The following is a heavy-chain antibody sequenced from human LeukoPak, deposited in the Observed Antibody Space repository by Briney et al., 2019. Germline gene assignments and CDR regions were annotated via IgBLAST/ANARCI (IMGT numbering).Heavy chain of an antibody. CDR1: GGSISSSSYY. V-gene: IGHV4-39*07. D-gene: IGHD3-22*01. Sequence: SETLSLTCTVSGGSISSSSYYWGWIRQPPGKGLEWIGSIYYSGSTYYNPSLKSRVTISVDTSKNQFSLKLSSVTAADTAVYFCARDLYDSSGYYSFRRLDRDYWGQGTLVTVSS. CDR3: ARDLYDSSGYYSFRRLDRDY. CDR2: IYYSGST. J-gene: IGHJ4*02.